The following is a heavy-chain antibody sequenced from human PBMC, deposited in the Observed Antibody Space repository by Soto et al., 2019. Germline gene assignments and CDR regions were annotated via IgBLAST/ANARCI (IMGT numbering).Heavy chain of an antibody. J-gene: IGHJ4*02. CDR2: ISYDGSNK. V-gene: IGHV3-30*18. D-gene: IGHD6-19*01. CDR1: GFTFSSYG. CDR3: AKDGNAYGSGWSAPSLDC. Sequence: QVQLVESGGGVVQPGRSLRLSCAASGFTFSSYGMHWVRQAPGKGLEWVAVISYDGSNKYYADSVKGRFTISRDNSKNTEYLQVNSLRAENTAVYFCAKDGNAYGSGWSAPSLDCWGQGTLVTVSS.